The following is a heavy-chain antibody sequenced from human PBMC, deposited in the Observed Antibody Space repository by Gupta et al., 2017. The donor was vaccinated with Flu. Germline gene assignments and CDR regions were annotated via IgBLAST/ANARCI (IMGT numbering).Heavy chain of an antibody. CDR1: GFTFRRYG. Sequence: QLKLVESGGGVAQFGTSLTLFCAASGFTFRRYGMHWVRQASGKGLGWLADIASDGSHKDYADSVRGRFTISRDNSKNTLSLEMDSLRVEDTAVYYCAQDGPWTASCPYYCYYMDVWGKGTTVTVSS. CDR2: IASDGSHK. CDR3: AQDGPWTASCPYYCYYMDV. D-gene: IGHD2-2*01. V-gene: IGHV3-30*18. J-gene: IGHJ6*03.